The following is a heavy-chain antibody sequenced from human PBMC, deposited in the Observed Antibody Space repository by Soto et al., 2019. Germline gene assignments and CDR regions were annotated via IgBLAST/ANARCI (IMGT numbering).Heavy chain of an antibody. D-gene: IGHD3-10*01. CDR3: ARAQLLWFGELLSLDY. J-gene: IGHJ4*02. CDR2: IWYDGSNK. Sequence: QVQLVESGGGVVQPGRSLRLSCAASGFTFSSYGMHWVRQAPGKGLEWVAVIWYDGSNKYYADSVKGRFTISRDNSKNTLYLQMNSLRDEDTAVYYCARAQLLWFGELLSLDYWGQGTLVTVSS. CDR1: GFTFSSYG. V-gene: IGHV3-33*01.